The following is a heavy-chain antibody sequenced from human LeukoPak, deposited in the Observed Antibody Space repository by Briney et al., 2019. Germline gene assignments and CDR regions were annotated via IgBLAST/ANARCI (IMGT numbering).Heavy chain of an antibody. V-gene: IGHV4-59*01. CDR1: GGSISSYY. D-gene: IGHD3-3*01. J-gene: IGHJ3*02. Sequence: PSETLSLTHTVSGGSISSYYWSWIRQPPGKGLEWIGYIYYSGSTNYNPSLKSRVTISVDTSKNQFSLKLSSVTAADTAVYYCARVAIFGVVISAFDIWGQGTMVTVSS. CDR3: ARVAIFGVVISAFDI. CDR2: IYYSGST.